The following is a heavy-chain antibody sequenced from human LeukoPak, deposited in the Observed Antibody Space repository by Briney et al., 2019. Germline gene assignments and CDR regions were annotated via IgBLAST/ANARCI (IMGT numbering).Heavy chain of an antibody. J-gene: IGHJ4*02. D-gene: IGHD3-22*01. CDR1: GGTFSSYA. CDR3: ASPGGYYDSSGYYDFDY. Sequence: APVKVSCKASGGTFSSYAISWVRQAPGQGLEWMGGIIPIFGTANYAQKFQGRVTITTDESTSTAYMELSSLRSEDTAVYYCASPGGYYDSSGYYDFDYWGQGTLVTVSS. V-gene: IGHV1-69*05. CDR2: IIPIFGTA.